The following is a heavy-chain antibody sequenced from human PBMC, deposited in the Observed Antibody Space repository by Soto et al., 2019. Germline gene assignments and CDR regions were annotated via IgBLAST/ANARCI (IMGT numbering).Heavy chain of an antibody. Sequence: GGSLRLSCAASGFTFSSYGMHWVRQAPGKGLEWVAVISYDGSNKYYADSVKGRFTISRDNSKNTLYLQMNSLRAEDTAVYYCAKTAMVRGVIIYFDYWGQGTLVTVSS. D-gene: IGHD3-10*01. CDR3: AKTAMVRGVIIYFDY. CDR2: ISYDGSNK. V-gene: IGHV3-30*18. J-gene: IGHJ4*02. CDR1: GFTFSSYG.